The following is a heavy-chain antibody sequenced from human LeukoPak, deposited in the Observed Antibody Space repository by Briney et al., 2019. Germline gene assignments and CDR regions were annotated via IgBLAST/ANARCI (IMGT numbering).Heavy chain of an antibody. J-gene: IGHJ4*02. CDR2: MNPNSGNT. D-gene: IGHD3-10*01. V-gene: IGHV1-8*01. Sequence: GWMNPNSGNTGYAQKFQGRVTMTRNTSISTAYMELSSLRSEDTAVYYCARDHRKVYYGSWGQGTLVTVSS. CDR3: ARDHRKVYYGS.